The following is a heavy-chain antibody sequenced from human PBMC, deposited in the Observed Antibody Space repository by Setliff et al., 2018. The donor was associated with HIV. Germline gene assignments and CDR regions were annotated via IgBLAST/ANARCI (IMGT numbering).Heavy chain of an antibody. V-gene: IGHV5-51*01. D-gene: IGHD3-22*01. J-gene: IGHJ3*02. CDR3: ARRSRYDSVGAFDI. Sequence: GESLKISCKGSGYRFNDFWIGWVRQMPGKGLEWMGIIYPGDSDTRYSPSFQGQVTISADKSISTAYLQWSSLKASDTAMYYCARRSRYDSVGAFDIWGQGTMVTVSS. CDR2: IYPGDSDT. CDR1: GYRFNDFW.